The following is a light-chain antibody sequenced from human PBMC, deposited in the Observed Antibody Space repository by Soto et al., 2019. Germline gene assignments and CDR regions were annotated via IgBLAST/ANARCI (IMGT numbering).Light chain of an antibody. CDR3: QQYSTYPIT. Sequence: DIHMTQARSTLCASVVDGVTSNGQATQSISSWLAWYQQKPGKAPKLLISDASSLQTEVPSRFSGSGSGTEFTLTISSLQPDDFATYYCQQYSTYPITFGQGTRLEI. CDR2: DAS. J-gene: IGKJ5*01. V-gene: IGKV1-5*01. CDR1: QSISSW.